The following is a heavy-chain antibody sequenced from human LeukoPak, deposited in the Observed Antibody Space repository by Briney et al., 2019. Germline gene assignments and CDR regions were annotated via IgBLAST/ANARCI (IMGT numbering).Heavy chain of an antibody. D-gene: IGHD6-13*01. CDR2: IYSGGST. V-gene: IGHV3-53*01. CDR1: GFTVSSNY. J-gene: IGHJ6*04. CDR3: ARDGLAAAGDYYYYYGMDV. Sequence: GGSLRLSCAAPGFTVSSNYMSWVRQAPGKGLEWVSVIYSGGSTYYADSVKGRFTISRDNSKNTLYLQMNSLRAEDTAVYYCARDGLAAAGDYYYYYGMDVWGKGTTVTVSS.